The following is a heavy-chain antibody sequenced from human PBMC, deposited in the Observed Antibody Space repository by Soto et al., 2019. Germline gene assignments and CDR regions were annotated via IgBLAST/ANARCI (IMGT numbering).Heavy chain of an antibody. CDR3: ARARIFGVVNFDY. D-gene: IGHD3-3*01. CDR1: GGSISSGDYY. CDR2: IYYSGST. J-gene: IGHJ4*02. Sequence: SETLSLTCTVSGGSISSGDYYWSWIRQPPGKGLEWIGYIYYSGSTYYNPSLKSRVTISVDTSKNQFSLKLSSVTAADTAVYYCARARIFGVVNFDYWGQGTLVTVSS. V-gene: IGHV4-30-4*01.